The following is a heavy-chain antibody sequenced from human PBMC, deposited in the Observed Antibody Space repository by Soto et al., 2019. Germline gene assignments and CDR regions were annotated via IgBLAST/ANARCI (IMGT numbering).Heavy chain of an antibody. D-gene: IGHD3-10*01. Sequence: ASVKVSCKASGYTFTSYAMHWVRQAPGQRLEWMGWINAGNGNTKYSQKFQGRVTITRDTSASTAYMERSSLRSEDTTVYDGAREGSGSYYLQGWGYYYYYYMDVWGKGTTVTVSS. CDR1: GYTFTSYA. J-gene: IGHJ6*03. CDR2: INAGNGNT. CDR3: AREGSGSYYLQGWGYYYYYYMDV. V-gene: IGHV1-3*01.